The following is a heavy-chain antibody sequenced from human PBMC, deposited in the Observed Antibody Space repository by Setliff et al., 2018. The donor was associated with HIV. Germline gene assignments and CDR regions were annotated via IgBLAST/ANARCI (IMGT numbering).Heavy chain of an antibody. CDR1: GGSISSGSYY. D-gene: IGHD2-21*02. CDR3: ARELGRTVDY. J-gene: IGHJ4*02. V-gene: IGHV4-61*10. CDR2: IFYGGTA. Sequence: SETLSLTCTVSGGSISSGSYYWTWIRQPAGKGLEWIGYIFYGGTANYNPSLKSRVSMSVDRSRNQVSLNLNSVTAADTAVYYCARELGRTVDYWGQGALVTVSS.